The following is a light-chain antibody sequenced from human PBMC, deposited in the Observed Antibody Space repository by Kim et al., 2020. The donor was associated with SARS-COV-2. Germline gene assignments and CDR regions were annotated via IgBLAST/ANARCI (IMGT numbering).Light chain of an antibody. CDR2: GAS. Sequence: DIVLTQSPGTLSLSPGERATLSCRASQSVSSYLAWYQQKPGQAPRLLIYGASSRATGIPDRFSGSGSGTDFTLTISRLEPEDLAAYYCQQYGNMYTFGQGTKLEI. CDR1: QSVSSY. J-gene: IGKJ2*01. V-gene: IGKV3-20*01. CDR3: QQYGNMYT.